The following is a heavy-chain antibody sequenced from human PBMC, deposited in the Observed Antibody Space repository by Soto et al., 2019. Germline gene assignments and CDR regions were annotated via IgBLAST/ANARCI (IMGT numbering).Heavy chain of an antibody. J-gene: IGHJ4*02. V-gene: IGHV1-18*04. D-gene: IGHD3-3*01. CDR2: ISAYNGNT. CDR1: GYTFTSYG. CDR3: ARVEIFGVVIISDFDY. Sequence: ASLKVSCKASGYTFTSYGISWVRQAPGQGLEWMGWISAYNGNTNYAQKLQGRVTMTTDTSTSTAYMELRSLRSDDTAVYYCARVEIFGVVIISDFDYWGQGTLVNVSS.